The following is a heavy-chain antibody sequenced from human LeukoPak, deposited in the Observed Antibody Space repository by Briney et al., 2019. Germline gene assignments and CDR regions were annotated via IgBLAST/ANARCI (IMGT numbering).Heavy chain of an antibody. J-gene: IGHJ5*02. D-gene: IGHD1-26*01. V-gene: IGHV3-23*01. Sequence: PGGSLRLSCAASGFTFSSYAMSWVRQAPGKGLEWVSAISGSGGSTYYADSVKGRFTISRDNSKNTLYLQMNSLRAEDTAVYYCAKDPRAEVLLPPDGFDPWGQEPWSPSPQ. CDR3: AKDPRAEVLLPPDGFDP. CDR1: GFTFSSYA. CDR2: ISGSGGST.